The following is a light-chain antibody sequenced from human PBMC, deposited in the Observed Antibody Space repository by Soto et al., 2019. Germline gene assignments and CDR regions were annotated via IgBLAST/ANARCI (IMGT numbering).Light chain of an antibody. CDR1: QXVSSY. V-gene: IGKV3-11*01. J-gene: IGKJ1*01. Sequence: EIVLTQSPATXXXXXXXXXXXXXRAXQXVSSYLAWYQQKPGQAPRLLIYDASNRATGIPARFSGSGSGTDFTLTISSREPEDFSVSYCQQRSNWPPWTXXRGTKVEIK. CDR3: QQRSNWPPWT. CDR2: DAS.